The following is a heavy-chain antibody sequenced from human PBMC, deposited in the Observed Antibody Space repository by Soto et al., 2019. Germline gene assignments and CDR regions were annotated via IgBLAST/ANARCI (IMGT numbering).Heavy chain of an antibody. CDR1: GFSFVNYA. D-gene: IGHD4-17*01. V-gene: IGHV3-23*01. Sequence: DVQLLESGGGLVQPGGSLRLSCEASGFSFVNYALSWVRQAPGKGLEWVATLSAGRRAHYADSVKVRFTIAKDFSTNTLHLQARSLRADDTAVYYCAKESMPEHYGDTLFDYWGQGTRVTVSS. CDR2: LSAGRRA. J-gene: IGHJ4*02. CDR3: AKESMPEHYGDTLFDY.